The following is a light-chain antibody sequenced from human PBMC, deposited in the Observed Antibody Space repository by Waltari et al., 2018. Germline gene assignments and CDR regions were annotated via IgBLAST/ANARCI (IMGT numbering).Light chain of an antibody. J-gene: IGKJ4*01. CDR1: QSLLPSNGNTY. CDR3: VQAVVFPFT. V-gene: IGKV2-40*01. CDR2: GGS. Sequence: DIVMTQTPLSLSITPGEPASISCRSSQSLLPSNGNTYLHWYLQKPGQSPQPLIYGGSNRASGVPDRFGGSGSGTDFKRKVSRVGADGVGFYYCVQAVVFPFTFGGGTRWRLN.